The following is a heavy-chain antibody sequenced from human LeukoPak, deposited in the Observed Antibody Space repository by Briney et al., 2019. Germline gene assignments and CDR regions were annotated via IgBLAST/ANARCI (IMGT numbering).Heavy chain of an antibody. CDR1: GFSFSSFW. D-gene: IGHD3-16*01. V-gene: IGHV3-74*01. CDR2: IKSDGAGT. CDR3: ANDRVMITFGGDRSGGLFDY. J-gene: IGHJ4*02. Sequence: GGSLRLSCAASGFSFSSFWMHWVRQAPGKGLVWVSGIKSDGAGTSYVDSVKGRFTISRDNSKNTLYLQMNSLRAEDTAVYYCANDRVMITFGGDRSGGLFDYWGQGTLVTVSS.